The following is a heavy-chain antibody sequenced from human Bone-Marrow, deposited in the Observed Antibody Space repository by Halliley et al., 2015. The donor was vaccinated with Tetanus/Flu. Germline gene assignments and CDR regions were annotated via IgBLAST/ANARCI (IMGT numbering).Heavy chain of an antibody. D-gene: IGHD2-21*02. V-gene: IGHV5-51*01. CDR2: MIPGDSDT. CDR3: ASLGDDWDQYYFDY. J-gene: IGHJ4*02. CDR1: GYRFTNYW. Sequence: QLVQSGAEVKKNGESLKISCRCSGYRFTNYWIAWVRQMPGKGLEYLGMMIPGDSDTRYSPPFQDQVTISADESISTAYLQWSSLEPSDTSMYYCASLGDDWDQYYFDYWGQGTLVSVSS.